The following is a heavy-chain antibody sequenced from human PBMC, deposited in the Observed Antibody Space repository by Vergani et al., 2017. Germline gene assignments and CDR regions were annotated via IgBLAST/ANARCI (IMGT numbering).Heavy chain of an antibody. Sequence: QVQLVQSGAEVKKPGSSVKVSCKASGGTFSSYAISWVRQAPGQGLEWMGGIIPIFGTANYAQKFQGRVTITANESTRTAYMELSSLGSEDTAGYYCARSGDEDGYNYYNWFDPWGQGTLVTVSS. CDR2: IIPIFGTA. D-gene: IGHD5-24*01. J-gene: IGHJ5*02. V-gene: IGHV1-69*01. CDR1: GGTFSSYA. CDR3: ARSGDEDGYNYYNWFDP.